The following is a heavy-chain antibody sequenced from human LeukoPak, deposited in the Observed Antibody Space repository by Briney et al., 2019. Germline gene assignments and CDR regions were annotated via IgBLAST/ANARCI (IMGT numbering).Heavy chain of an antibody. J-gene: IGHJ3*02. V-gene: IGHV4-30-2*02. Sequence: SETLSLTCAVSGGSISSGGYSWSWIRQPPGKGLEWIGYIYHSGSTYYNPSLKSRVTISVDRSKNQFSLRLSSVTAADTAVYYCAGQNYHDSSGASAFDIWGQGTMVTVSS. CDR3: AGQNYHDSSGASAFDI. CDR1: GGSISSGGYS. D-gene: IGHD3-22*01. CDR2: IYHSGST.